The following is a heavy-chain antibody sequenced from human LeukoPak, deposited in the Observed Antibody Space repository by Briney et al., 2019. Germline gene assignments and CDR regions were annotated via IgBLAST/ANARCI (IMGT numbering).Heavy chain of an antibody. CDR2: ISGSGSTR. CDR3: ASPRSRDGYNPPRGLAY. Sequence: GGSLRLSCAASGLTFSSYEMNWVRQAPGKGLEWVSYISGSGSTRYYADSVKGRFPISSDNARNSLCLPMKRLRTEETSVVYCASPRSRDGYNPPRGLAYWGQGALVTVSS. D-gene: IGHD5-24*01. V-gene: IGHV3-48*03. CDR1: GLTFSSYE. J-gene: IGHJ4*02.